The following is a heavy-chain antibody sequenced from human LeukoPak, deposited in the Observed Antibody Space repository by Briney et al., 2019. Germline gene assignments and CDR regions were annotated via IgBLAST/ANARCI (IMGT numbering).Heavy chain of an antibody. CDR2: ISTSGDTI. CDR1: GFTFSDYY. D-gene: IGHD6-13*01. Sequence: GGSLRLSCAASGFTFSDYYMSWIRQAPGKGLEWVSYISTSGDTIFYADSVKGRFTISRDNAKNSLYLQVSSLRVEDTAVYYCARDAYSSIHTDYWGQGTLVTVSS. J-gene: IGHJ4*02. CDR3: ARDAYSSIHTDY. V-gene: IGHV3-11*04.